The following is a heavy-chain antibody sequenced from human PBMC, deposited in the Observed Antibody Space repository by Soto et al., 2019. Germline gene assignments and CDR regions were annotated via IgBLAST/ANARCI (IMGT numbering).Heavy chain of an antibody. CDR2: VYHGGFT. J-gene: IGHJ6*02. CDR1: GCSVSSGGFY. D-gene: IGHD7-27*01. CDR3: ASQTSPWGFDV. Sequence: QVALKESGPGLVKPAETLALTCTVSGCSVSSGGFYYHWIRQPPGKGLEWIGYVYHGGFTTYSPSLGSNLTLAGDTSATRSSLQLASVTSVDTAVYYCASQTSPWGFDVWGQGTTVTVSS. V-gene: IGHV4-61*08.